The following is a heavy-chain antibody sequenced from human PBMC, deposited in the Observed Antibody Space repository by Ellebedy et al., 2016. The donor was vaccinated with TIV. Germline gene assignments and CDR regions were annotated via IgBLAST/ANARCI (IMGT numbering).Heavy chain of an antibody. D-gene: IGHD5-12*01. CDR3: ASPTGGWLRLDY. CDR1: GYTFTGYF. CDR2: IIPNSGDT. J-gene: IGHJ4*02. V-gene: IGHV1-2*02. Sequence: ASVKVSXXASGYTFTGYFIHWVRQAPGQGLEWVGYIIPNSGDTKYAQKFQGRVTMTRDTSIKTAYMELSSLRSDDTAFYYCASPTGGWLRLDYWGQGTLVTVSS.